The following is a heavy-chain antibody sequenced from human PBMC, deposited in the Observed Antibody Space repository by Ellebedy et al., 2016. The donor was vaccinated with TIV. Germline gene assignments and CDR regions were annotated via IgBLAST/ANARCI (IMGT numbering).Heavy chain of an antibody. J-gene: IGHJ3*02. CDR3: ARRRGYCSGASCPHDAFDI. V-gene: IGHV4-59*13. CDR1: DGSISNYY. Sequence: SETLSLXCVVSDGSISNYYWNWIRQPPGKGLEWIGYIYYSWSTNYNPSLKSRVTISVDTSKNQFSLKLSSVTAADTAVYYCARRRGYCSGASCPHDAFDIWGRGTMVTVPS. CDR2: IYYSWST. D-gene: IGHD2-15*01.